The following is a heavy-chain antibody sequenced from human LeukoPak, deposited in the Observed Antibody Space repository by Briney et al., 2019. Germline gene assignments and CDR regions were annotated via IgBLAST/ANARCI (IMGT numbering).Heavy chain of an antibody. D-gene: IGHD5-24*01. V-gene: IGHV3-23*01. J-gene: IGHJ4*02. CDR3: ARGAARMVEMGSIISFHY. CDR1: GFTFSTYG. Sequence: GGSLRLSCAASGFTFSTYGMSWVRQAPGKGLQWVSTIPSGGGTYYADSVKGRFTISRDNSKSMLYLQMNSLRAEDTAVYYCARGAARMVEMGSIISFHYWGQGTLVTVSS. CDR2: IPSGGGT.